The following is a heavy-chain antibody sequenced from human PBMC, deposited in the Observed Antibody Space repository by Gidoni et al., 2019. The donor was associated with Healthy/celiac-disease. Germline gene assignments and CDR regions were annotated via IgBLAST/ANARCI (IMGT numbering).Heavy chain of an antibody. J-gene: IGHJ6*02. V-gene: IGHV3-64*02. CDR3: ARESRPTSQLLHYGMDV. CDR2: ISSNGGST. Sequence: EVQLVESGEGLVQPGGSLRLSCAASGFTFSSYAMHWVRQAPGKGLEYVSAISSNGGSTYYADSVKGRFTISRDNSKNTLYLQMGSLRAEDMAVYYCARESRPTSQLLHYGMDVWGQGTTVTVSS. CDR1: GFTFSSYA. D-gene: IGHD2-2*01.